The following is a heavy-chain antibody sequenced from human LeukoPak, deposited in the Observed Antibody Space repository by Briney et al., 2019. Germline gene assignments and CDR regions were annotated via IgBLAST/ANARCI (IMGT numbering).Heavy chain of an antibody. CDR3: AKDLGWFYSFYGTLDY. Sequence: GGSLRLSWAASGLTFGSYAMNSVRQAPGRGLEWVSRISGSGCSTDYADSVKGRFTISRDNSKSTLYLQMNSLRAEDTAVYYCAKDLGWFYSFYGTLDYWGQGTLVTVSS. CDR2: ISGSGCST. J-gene: IGHJ4*02. V-gene: IGHV3-23*01. CDR1: GLTFGSYA. D-gene: IGHD5/OR15-5a*01.